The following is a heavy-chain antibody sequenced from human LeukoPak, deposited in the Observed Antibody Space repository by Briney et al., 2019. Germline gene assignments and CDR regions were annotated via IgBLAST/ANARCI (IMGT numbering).Heavy chain of an antibody. J-gene: IGHJ6*03. CDR1: GYTFTSYG. CDR3: ARGKLMVYAIQNAYYYYMGV. Sequence: ASVKVSCKASGYTFTSYGISWVRQAPGQGLEWMGWISAYNGNTNYAQKLQGRVTMTTDTSTSTAYMELRSLRSDDTAVYHCARGKLMVYAIQNAYYYYMGVWGKGTTVTVSS. CDR2: ISAYNGNT. V-gene: IGHV1-18*01. D-gene: IGHD2-8*01.